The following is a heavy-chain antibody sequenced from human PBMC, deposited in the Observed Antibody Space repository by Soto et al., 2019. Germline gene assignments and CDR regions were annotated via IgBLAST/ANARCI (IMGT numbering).Heavy chain of an antibody. V-gene: IGHV3-21*01. CDR1: GFTFSSYS. CDR2: ISSSSSYI. J-gene: IGHJ4*02. Sequence: PGGSLRLSCAASGFTFSSYSMNWVRQAPGKGLEWVSSISSSSSYIYYADSVKGRFTISRDNAKNSLYLQMNSLRAEDTAVYYCARSYGSGSYYGPIFDYWGQGTLVTVSS. D-gene: IGHD3-10*01. CDR3: ARSYGSGSYYGPIFDY.